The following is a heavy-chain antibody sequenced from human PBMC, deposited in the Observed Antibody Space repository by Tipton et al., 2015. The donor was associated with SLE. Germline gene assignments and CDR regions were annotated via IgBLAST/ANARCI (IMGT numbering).Heavy chain of an antibody. Sequence: QLVQSGTEVKKPGASVKVSCKASGFTFTSYGISWVRQAPGQGLEWMGWISAYNGNTDYAQKLQGRVTMTTDTSTSTAYMELRSLRSEDTAVYYCAIAVAGTLFFDYWGQGALVTVSS. CDR3: AIAVAGTLFFDY. V-gene: IGHV1-18*01. CDR2: ISAYNGNT. D-gene: IGHD6-13*01. CDR1: GFTFTSYG. J-gene: IGHJ4*02.